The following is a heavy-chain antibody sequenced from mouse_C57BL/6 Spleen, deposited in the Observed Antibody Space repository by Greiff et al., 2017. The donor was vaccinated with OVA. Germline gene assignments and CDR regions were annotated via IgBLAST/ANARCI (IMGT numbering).Heavy chain of an antibody. D-gene: IGHD2-2*01. Sequence: VQLQQSGAELVRPGTSVKLSCKASGYTFTSYWMHWVKQRPGQGLEWIGVIDPSDSYTNYNQKFKGKATLTVDTSSSTAYMQLSSLTSEDSAVYYCARYGYSAWFAYWGQGTLVTVSA. J-gene: IGHJ3*01. CDR1: GYTFTSYW. CDR3: ARYGYSAWFAY. V-gene: IGHV1-59*01. CDR2: IDPSDSYT.